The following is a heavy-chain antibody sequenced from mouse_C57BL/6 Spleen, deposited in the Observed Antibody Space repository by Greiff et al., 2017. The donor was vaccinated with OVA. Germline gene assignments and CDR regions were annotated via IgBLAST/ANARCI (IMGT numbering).Heavy chain of an antibody. Sequence: VQRVESGPELVKPGASVKISCKASGYAFSSSWMNWVKQRPGKGLEWIGRIYPGDGDTNYNGKFKGKATLTADKSSSTAYMQLSSLTSEDSAVYFCARRASYYGLYYAMDYWGQGTSVTVSS. V-gene: IGHV1-82*01. D-gene: IGHD1-2*01. CDR1: GYAFSSSW. CDR2: IYPGDGDT. J-gene: IGHJ4*01. CDR3: ARRASYYGLYYAMDY.